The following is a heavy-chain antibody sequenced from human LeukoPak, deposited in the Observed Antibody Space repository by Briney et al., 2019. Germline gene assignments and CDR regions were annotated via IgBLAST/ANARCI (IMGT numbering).Heavy chain of an antibody. V-gene: IGHV1-8*03. CDR2: MNPNSGNT. Sequence: ASVKVSCKASGYTFTSYDINWVRQATGQGLEWMGWMNPNSGNTGYAQKFQGRVTITRNNSISTAYMELSSLRSEDTAVYYCARGGDLPIVPAAINWFDPWGQGTLVTVSS. CDR1: GYTFTSYD. D-gene: IGHD2-2*01. J-gene: IGHJ5*02. CDR3: ARGGDLPIVPAAINWFDP.